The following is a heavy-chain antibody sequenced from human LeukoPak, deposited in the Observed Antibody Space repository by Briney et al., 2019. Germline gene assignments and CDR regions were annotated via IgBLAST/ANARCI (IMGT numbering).Heavy chain of an antibody. V-gene: IGHV3-21*01. CDR3: ARATTYNILTGYSDY. CDR2: ISSSSSYI. Sequence: GGSLRLSCAASGFTFSSYTMNWVRQAPGKGLEWVSSISSSSSYIYYADSVKGRFTISRDNAKKSLYLQMNSLRAEDTAVYYCARATTYNILTGYSDYWGQGTLVTVSS. CDR1: GFTFSSYT. D-gene: IGHD3-9*01. J-gene: IGHJ4*02.